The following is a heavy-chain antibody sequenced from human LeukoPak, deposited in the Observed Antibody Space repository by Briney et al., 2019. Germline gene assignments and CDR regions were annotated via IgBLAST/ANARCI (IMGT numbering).Heavy chain of an antibody. CDR2: INHSGST. J-gene: IGHJ3*02. V-gene: IGHV4-34*01. CDR3: ARGRRRVLMIVVVSDAFDI. D-gene: IGHD3-22*01. CDR1: GGSFSGYY. Sequence: SETLSLTCAVYGGSFSGYYWSWIRQPPGKGLEWIGEINHSGSTNYNPSLKSRVTISVDTSKNQFSLKLSPVTAADTAVYYCARGRRRVLMIVVVSDAFDIWGQGTMVTVSS.